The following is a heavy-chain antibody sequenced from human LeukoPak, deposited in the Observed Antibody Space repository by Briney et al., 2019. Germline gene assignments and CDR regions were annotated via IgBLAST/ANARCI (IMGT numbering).Heavy chain of an antibody. V-gene: IGHV4-39*01. CDR2: IYYSGST. J-gene: IGHJ4*02. CDR3: ARSPLYDFWSGYYGN. Sequence: PSETLSLTCTVSGGSISSSIYYWARIRQPPGKGLEWIGSIYYSGSTYYNPSLKSRVTISVDTSKNQFSLKLSSVTAADTAVYYCARSPLYDFWSGYYGNWGQGTLVTVSS. CDR1: GGSISSSIYY. D-gene: IGHD3-3*01.